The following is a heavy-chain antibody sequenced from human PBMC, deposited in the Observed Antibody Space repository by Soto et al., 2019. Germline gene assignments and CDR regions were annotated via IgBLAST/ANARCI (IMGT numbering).Heavy chain of an antibody. J-gene: IGHJ4*02. CDR2: MYYSGAT. D-gene: IGHD3-16*01. CDR1: GGSISSNSYY. V-gene: IGHV4-39*01. CDR3: ARHAAYDSVWGKSDGSDY. Sequence: SETLSLTCTVSGGSISSNSYYWDWIRQPPGKGLEWIGSMYYSGATYHNPSLQSRVTISVDTSKNQFSLHLSSVTAADTAVYYCARHAAYDSVWGKSDGSDYWGQGTLVTVPQ.